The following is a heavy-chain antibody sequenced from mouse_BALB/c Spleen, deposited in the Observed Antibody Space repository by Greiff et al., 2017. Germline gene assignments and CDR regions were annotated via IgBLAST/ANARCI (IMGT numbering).Heavy chain of an antibody. D-gene: IGHD1-1*01. CDR2: ISYDGSN. Sequence: EVKLVESGPGLVKPSQSLSLTCSVSGYSITSGYYWNWIRQFPGNKLEWMGYISYDGSNNYNPSLKNRISITRDTSKNQFFLKLNSVTTEDTATYYCARATVEGWYFDVWGAGTTVTVSS. V-gene: IGHV3-6*02. CDR3: ARATVEGWYFDV. J-gene: IGHJ1*01. CDR1: GYSITSGYY.